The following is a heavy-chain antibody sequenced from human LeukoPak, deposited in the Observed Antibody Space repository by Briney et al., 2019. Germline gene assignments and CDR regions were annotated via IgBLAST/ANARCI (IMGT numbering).Heavy chain of an antibody. CDR1: GYTFTGYY. CDR2: INPNSGGT. J-gene: IGHJ6*02. CDR3: ARDRSSSWYGSYYYYGMDV. Sequence: ASVKVSCKASGYTFTGYYMHWVRQAPGQGLEWMGWINPNSGGTNYAQKFQGRVTMTRDTSISTAYMELSRLRSDDTAVYYCARDRSSSWYGSYYYYGMDVWGQGTPDTVSS. V-gene: IGHV1-2*02. D-gene: IGHD6-13*01.